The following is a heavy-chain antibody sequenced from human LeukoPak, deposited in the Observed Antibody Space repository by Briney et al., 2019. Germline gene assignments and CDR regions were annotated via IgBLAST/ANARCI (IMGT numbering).Heavy chain of an antibody. V-gene: IGHV3-21*01. Sequence: PGGSLRLSCAASGFTFSSYSMNWVRQSPGKGLEWVSSISSSSSYISYADSVKGRFTISRDNAKNSLYLQMNSLRDEDTAVYYCARDLGYCSGGSCYSKAHLDVWGKGTTVTVSS. J-gene: IGHJ6*04. CDR3: ARDLGYCSGGSCYSKAHLDV. D-gene: IGHD2-15*01. CDR2: ISSSSSYI. CDR1: GFTFSSYS.